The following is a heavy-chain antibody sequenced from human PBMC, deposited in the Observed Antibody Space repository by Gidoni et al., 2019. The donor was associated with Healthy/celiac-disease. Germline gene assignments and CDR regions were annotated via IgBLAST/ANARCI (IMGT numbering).Heavy chain of an antibody. CDR2: ISYDGSNK. D-gene: IGHD3-22*01. V-gene: IGHV3-30*18. CDR1: GFTFSSSG. CDR3: AKGGYYYDSSGYYNDY. J-gene: IGHJ4*02. Sequence: QVQLVASGGGVVQPGSSLRLSCASSGFTFSSSGMHWVRQAPGKGLEWVAVISYDGSNKYYADSGKGRFTISRDNSKNTLYLQMNSLRAEDTAVYYCAKGGYYYDSSGYYNDYWGQGTLVTVSS.